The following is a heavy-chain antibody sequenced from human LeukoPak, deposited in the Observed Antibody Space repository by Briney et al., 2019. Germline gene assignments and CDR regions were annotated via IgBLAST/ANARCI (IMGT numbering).Heavy chain of an antibody. D-gene: IGHD3-3*01. CDR2: IYPRDSDT. CDR1: GYNFASYW. V-gene: IGHV5-51*01. J-gene: IGHJ4*02. Sequence: GESLKISCKGSGYNFASYWIGWVRRMPGKGLEWMGIIYPRDSDTRYSPSFQGQVTISADKSISTAYLQWSGLRASDTAMYYCARWHPSWDFPYWGQGTLVTVSS. CDR3: ARWHPSWDFPY.